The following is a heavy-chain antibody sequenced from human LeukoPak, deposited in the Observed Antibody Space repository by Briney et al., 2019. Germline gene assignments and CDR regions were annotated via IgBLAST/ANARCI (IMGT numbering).Heavy chain of an antibody. CDR2: ITNNGGTT. CDR1: GFTFSKNA. Sequence: GGSLRLSCSASGFTFSKNAMHWVRQAPGKGLEYVSAITNNGGTTYYADSVKGRFTISRDNSKNTLFLQMSSLRAEDTAVYYCVKAYNWNVYSSGDYWGQGTLVTVSS. CDR3: VKAYNWNVYSSGDY. V-gene: IGHV3-64D*06. D-gene: IGHD1-1*01. J-gene: IGHJ4*02.